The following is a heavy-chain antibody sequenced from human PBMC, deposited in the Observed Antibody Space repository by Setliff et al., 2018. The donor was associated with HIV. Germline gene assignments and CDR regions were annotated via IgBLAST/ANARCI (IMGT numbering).Heavy chain of an antibody. D-gene: IGHD3-22*01. CDR2: INTESGNT. J-gene: IGHJ3*02. Sequence: ASVKVSCKASGYNFTTHYIHWVRQAPGQGLQWMGWINTESGNTNFAQKFEGRVALTRDTSISTAYMDLRRLRSGDTAVYYCVTFSSGLGYHDIFDIWGQGTGVTVSS. CDR1: GYNFTTHY. V-gene: IGHV1-2*02. CDR3: VTFSSGLGYHDIFDI.